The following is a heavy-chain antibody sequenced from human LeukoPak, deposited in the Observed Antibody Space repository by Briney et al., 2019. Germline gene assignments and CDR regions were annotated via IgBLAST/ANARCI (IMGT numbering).Heavy chain of an antibody. CDR1: GGSFSGYY. V-gene: IGHV4-34*01. CDR2: INHSGST. D-gene: IGHD2-2*02. J-gene: IGHJ4*02. CDR3: ARGGCSSTSCYSLSYYFDY. Sequence: SETLSLTCAAYGGSFSGYYWSWIRQPPGKGLEWIGEINHSGSTNYNPSLKSRVTISVDTSKNQFSLKLSSVTAADTAVYYCARGGCSSTSCYSLSYYFDYWGQGTLVTVSS.